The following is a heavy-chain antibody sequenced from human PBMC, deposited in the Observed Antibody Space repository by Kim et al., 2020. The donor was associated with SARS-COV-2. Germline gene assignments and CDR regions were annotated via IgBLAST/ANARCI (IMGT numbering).Heavy chain of an antibody. V-gene: IGHV3-21*01. D-gene: IGHD2-2*01. Sequence: WGSLRLSCAASGFTFSSYSMNWVRQAPGKGLELVSSISSSSSYIYYADSVKGRFTISRDNAKNSLYVQMNSLRAEDKAVYYCAREPCSTTSCYFSSFYMDVWGKGTTVTVAS. CDR3: AREPCSTTSCYFSSFYMDV. CDR2: ISSSSSYI. CDR1: GFTFSSYS. J-gene: IGHJ6*03.